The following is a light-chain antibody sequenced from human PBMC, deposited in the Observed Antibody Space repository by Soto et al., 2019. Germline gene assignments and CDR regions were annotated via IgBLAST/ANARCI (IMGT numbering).Light chain of an antibody. Sequence: DIVMTQSPDSLAVSLGERATINCKSSQSVLYNSNNMDYLAWYQQKPGQPPKLLLYWASARESGVPDRFSGSGSGTDFTLTISSVQAEDVAVYYCQQYYTTPRTFGQGTKLEIK. V-gene: IGKV4-1*01. CDR3: QQYYTTPRT. CDR2: WAS. J-gene: IGKJ2*02. CDR1: QSVLYNSNNMDY.